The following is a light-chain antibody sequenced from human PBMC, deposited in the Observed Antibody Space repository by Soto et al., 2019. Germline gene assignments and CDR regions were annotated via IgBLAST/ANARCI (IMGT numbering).Light chain of an antibody. CDR2: EVT. V-gene: IGLV2-8*01. Sequence: QSALTQPPSASGSPGQSVTISCTGTSSDVGGYTYVSWYQQHPGKAPKLMIYEVTKRPSGVPDRFFGSRSGNTASLTISGLQAEDEGDYYCNSYEGNHILVFGGGTKVTVL. J-gene: IGLJ1*01. CDR3: NSYEGNHILV. CDR1: SSDVGGYTY.